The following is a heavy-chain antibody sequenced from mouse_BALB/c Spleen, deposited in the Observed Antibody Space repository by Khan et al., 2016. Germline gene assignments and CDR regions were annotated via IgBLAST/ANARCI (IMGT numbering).Heavy chain of an antibody. D-gene: IGHD2-4*01. CDR1: GFSLTNSG. V-gene: IGHV2-9*02. J-gene: IGHJ3*01. CDR2: IWPGGST. CDR3: STCDQDYDSCFAS. Sequence: QVQLKESGPGLVAPSQSLSITCTVSGFSLTNSGVHWIRQPPGKGLEWMGVIWPGGSTDYNSAPMSRLVITKDHTQNHVFLRMIILHTDDTSMYYCSTCDQDYDSCFASWGQGTLVIVSA.